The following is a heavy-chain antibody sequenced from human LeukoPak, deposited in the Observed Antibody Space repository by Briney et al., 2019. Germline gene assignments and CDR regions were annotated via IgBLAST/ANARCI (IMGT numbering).Heavy chain of an antibody. CDR1: GHTFTSYD. Sequence: ASVKVSCKASGHTFTSYDINWVRQATGQGLEWMGWMNPDSGNTGYAQKFQGRVTMTRNPSISTAYMELSSLRSEDTAVYYCAASFYGSGSYYPMPDYWGQGTLVTVSS. CDR3: AASFYGSGSYYPMPDY. CDR2: MNPDSGNT. V-gene: IGHV1-8*01. D-gene: IGHD3-10*01. J-gene: IGHJ4*02.